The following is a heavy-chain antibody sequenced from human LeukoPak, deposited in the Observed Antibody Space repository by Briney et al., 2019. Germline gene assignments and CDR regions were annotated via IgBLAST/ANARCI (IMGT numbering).Heavy chain of an antibody. D-gene: IGHD2-15*01. CDR3: ASYYCSSGSCYFDT. CDR1: GFTAGYNY. J-gene: IGHJ4*02. V-gene: IGHV3-53*01. Sequence: GGSLRLSCAVSGFTAGYNYMSWVPQAPGKGLEWVSVIYRGDTYYADSVKGRFTISRDDSKNTVFLQMNRLRADDAAVYFCASYYCSSGSCYFDTWGQGTLVAVSS. CDR2: IYRGDT.